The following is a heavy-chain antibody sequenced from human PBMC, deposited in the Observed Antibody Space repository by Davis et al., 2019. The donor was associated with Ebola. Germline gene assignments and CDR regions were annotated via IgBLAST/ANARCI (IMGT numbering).Heavy chain of an antibody. CDR1: GFTFSTYW. CDR3: ARLRRAEAENY. V-gene: IGHV3-7*03. Sequence: GESLKISCTASGFTFSTYWMSWVRQAPGKGLEWVANIKQDGSEKQYVDSVKGRFTISRDNAKNSLYLEMNSLRVEDTAVYYCARLRRAEAENYWGQGTLVTVSS. CDR2: IKQDGSEK. J-gene: IGHJ4*02.